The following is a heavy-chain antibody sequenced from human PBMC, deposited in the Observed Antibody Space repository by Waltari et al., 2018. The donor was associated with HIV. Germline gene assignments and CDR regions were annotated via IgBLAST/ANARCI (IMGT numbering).Heavy chain of an antibody. CDR1: GFPFSSFW. CDR3: TRDRRDYYGSGSYNW. J-gene: IGHJ5*01. Sequence: LVESGGGVVPPGGSLSPHCSASGFPFSSFWMSWVRQAPGKGLEWVANIKQDGSEKYYVESVKGRFTMSRDNAKKSVYLQMNMLRAEDTAVYYCTRDRRDYYGSGSYNW. CDR2: IKQDGSEK. V-gene: IGHV3-7*01. D-gene: IGHD3-10*01.